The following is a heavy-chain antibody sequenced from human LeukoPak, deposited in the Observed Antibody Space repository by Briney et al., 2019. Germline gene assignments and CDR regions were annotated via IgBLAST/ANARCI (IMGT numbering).Heavy chain of an antibody. CDR2: ISWDSRST. J-gene: IGHJ4*02. V-gene: IGHV3-43*01. CDR1: GFTFDDYT. Sequence: GGSLRLSCAASGFTFDDYTMHWVRQAPGRVLEWVSLISWDSRSTYYADSVKGRFTISRDSGKNSLYLQMYSLRTEDTALYYCARAPYGNYGTLDYWGQGTLVTVSS. D-gene: IGHD4-11*01. CDR3: ARAPYGNYGTLDY.